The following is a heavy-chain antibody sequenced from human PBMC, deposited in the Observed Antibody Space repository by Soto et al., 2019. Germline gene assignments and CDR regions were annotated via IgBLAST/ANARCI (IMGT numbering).Heavy chain of an antibody. D-gene: IGHD6-13*01. V-gene: IGHV1-18*01. CDR3: ARGFYSSSWYWDYYYGMDL. CDR1: GYTFTSYG. Sequence: QVQLVQSGAEVKKPGASVKVSCKASGYTFTSYGSSWVRQAPGQGLKRMGWISAYNGNTNYAQKLQGRVTMSTDTATSTAYMELRSLRSDDTAVYYCARGFYSSSWYWDYYYGMDLWGQGTTVTVSS. J-gene: IGHJ6*02. CDR2: ISAYNGNT.